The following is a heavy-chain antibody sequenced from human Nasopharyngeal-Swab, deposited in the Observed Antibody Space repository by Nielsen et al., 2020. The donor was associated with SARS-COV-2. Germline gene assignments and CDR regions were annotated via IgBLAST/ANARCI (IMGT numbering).Heavy chain of an antibody. V-gene: IGHV1-69*13. J-gene: IGHJ4*02. CDR2: IIPIFGTP. D-gene: IGHD3-10*01. Sequence: SVNVSCKASGGTFSSYAISWVRQAPGQGLEWMGGIIPIFGTPNYAQEFQGRVTISADESTSTAYMVLSSLSSEDTAVYYCARASDGSENYYYFDYWGQGTLVTVSS. CDR1: GGTFSSYA. CDR3: ARASDGSENYYYFDY.